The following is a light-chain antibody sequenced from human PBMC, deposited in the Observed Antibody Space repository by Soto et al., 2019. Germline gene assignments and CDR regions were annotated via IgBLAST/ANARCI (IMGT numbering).Light chain of an antibody. J-gene: IGKJ4*01. CDR3: QQYGSSPPVT. CDR2: GAS. Sequence: EIVLTQSPGTLSLSPGESATLSCRASQSVSSSYLAWYQQKPGQAPRLLIYGASSRATGIPDRFSGSGSGTDFTLTISRLEPEDFAVYYCQQYGSSPPVTVGGGTKVDIK. CDR1: QSVSSSY. V-gene: IGKV3-20*01.